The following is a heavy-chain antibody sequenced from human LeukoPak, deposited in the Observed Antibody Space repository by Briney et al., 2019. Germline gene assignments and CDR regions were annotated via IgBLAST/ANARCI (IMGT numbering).Heavy chain of an antibody. CDR3: AKSPRSVGYIVLEI. CDR1: GFTFSSYA. V-gene: IGHV3-23*01. Sequence: QPGGSLRLSCAASGFTFSSYAMSWVRQAPGRGLEWVSSISGNGGRTDYSDSVTGRFTISRDNSKNTLYLQMNSLRADDPAVYYCAKSPRSVGYIVLEIWGQGTMVTVSS. D-gene: IGHD2-15*01. J-gene: IGHJ3*02. CDR2: ISGNGGRT.